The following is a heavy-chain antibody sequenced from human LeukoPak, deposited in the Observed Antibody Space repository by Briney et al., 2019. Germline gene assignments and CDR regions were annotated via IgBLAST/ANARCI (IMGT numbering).Heavy chain of an antibody. CDR1: GFTFGNYG. CDR3: ARDLSGGSDFDY. Sequence: GGSLRLSCAASGFTFGNYGMSWVRQAPGKGLEWVAVISYDGSNKYYADSVKGRFTISRDNSKNTLYLQMNSLRAEGTAVYSCARDLSGGSDFDYWGQGTLVTVSS. D-gene: IGHD2-15*01. V-gene: IGHV3-30*05. CDR2: ISYDGSNK. J-gene: IGHJ4*02.